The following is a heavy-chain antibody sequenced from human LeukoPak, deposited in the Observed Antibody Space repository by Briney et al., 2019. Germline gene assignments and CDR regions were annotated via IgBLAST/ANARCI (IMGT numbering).Heavy chain of an antibody. J-gene: IGHJ6*03. CDR2: IWFDGTYE. CDR3: AKERDYAEDMDV. D-gene: IGHD4-17*01. Sequence: GGSLRLSCAASGFTFSSYGMHWVRQAPGKGLEWVALIWFDGTYEYYADSVNGRSTISRDNSNKTLYLQMNSLRAEDTAVYYCAKERDYAEDMDVWGKGTTVTVSS. V-gene: IGHV3-33*06. CDR1: GFTFSSYG.